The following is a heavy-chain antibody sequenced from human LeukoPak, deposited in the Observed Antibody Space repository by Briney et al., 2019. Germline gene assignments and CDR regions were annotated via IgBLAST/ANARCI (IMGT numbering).Heavy chain of an antibody. CDR1: GFTLSGLW. D-gene: IGHD3-10*01. Sequence: GGSLRLSCVASGFTLSGLWMHWVRQAPGKGLEWVSSISSIGSYIYYADSVKGRFTISRDNARNSLYLQMNSLRAEDTAVYYCARGSRRYGELNSWGQGTLVTVSS. V-gene: IGHV3-21*01. CDR2: ISSIGSYI. J-gene: IGHJ4*02. CDR3: ARGSRRYGELNS.